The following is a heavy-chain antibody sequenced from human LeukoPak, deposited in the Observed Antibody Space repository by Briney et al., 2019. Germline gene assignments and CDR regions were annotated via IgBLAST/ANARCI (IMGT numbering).Heavy chain of an antibody. Sequence: SETLSLTCAVYGGSFSGYFWSWIRQPPGKGLEWIGEINHSGSTNYNPSLKSRVTISVDTSKNQFSLKLSSVTAADTAVYYCARHVLTMIVLGAFDIWGQGTMVTVSS. J-gene: IGHJ3*02. CDR1: GGSFSGYF. CDR2: INHSGST. D-gene: IGHD3-22*01. V-gene: IGHV4-34*01. CDR3: ARHVLTMIVLGAFDI.